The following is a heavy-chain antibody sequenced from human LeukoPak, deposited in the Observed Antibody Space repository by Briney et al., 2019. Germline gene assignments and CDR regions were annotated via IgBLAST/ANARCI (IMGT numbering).Heavy chain of an antibody. J-gene: IGHJ4*02. Sequence: PGGSLRLSCAASGFTFSSYGMSWVRQAPGKGLEWVSFIRYDGSNEYYADSVRGRFTISRDNSKNTLYLQMNSLRAEDTAVYYCAHPPPVTVRGQGTLVTVSS. CDR3: AHPPPVTV. CDR2: IRYDGSNE. D-gene: IGHD4-17*01. V-gene: IGHV3-30*02. CDR1: GFTFSSYG.